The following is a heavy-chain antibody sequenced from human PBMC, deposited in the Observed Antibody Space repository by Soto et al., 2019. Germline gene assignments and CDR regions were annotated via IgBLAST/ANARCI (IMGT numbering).Heavy chain of an antibody. D-gene: IGHD3-22*01. CDR2: IYWNDDK. CDR1: GFSLSTSGVA. V-gene: IGHV2-5*01. Sequence: QITLKESGPTLVKPTQTLTLTCTFSGFSLSTSGVAVGWIRQPPGTALEWLALIYWNDDKRYSPSLKTRLTITTDTYKNQEVLTMTNMDSVDTATYYCAHRRRVVITDTTHWYFDFWGRGTLVTVSS. J-gene: IGHJ2*01. CDR3: AHRRRVVITDTTHWYFDF.